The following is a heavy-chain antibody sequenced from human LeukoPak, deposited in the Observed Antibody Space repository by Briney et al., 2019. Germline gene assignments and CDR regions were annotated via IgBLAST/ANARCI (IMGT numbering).Heavy chain of an antibody. CDR2: ISAYNGNT. V-gene: IGHV1-18*04. J-gene: IGHJ1*01. Sequence: ASVKVSCKASGYTFTSYGISWVRQAPGQGLEWMGWISAYNGNTNYAQKLRGRVTMTTDTSTSTAYMELRSLRSDDTAVYYCARDSPIAAAGTREYFQHWGQGTLVTVSS. CDR1: GYTFTSYG. CDR3: ARDSPIAAAGTREYFQH. D-gene: IGHD6-13*01.